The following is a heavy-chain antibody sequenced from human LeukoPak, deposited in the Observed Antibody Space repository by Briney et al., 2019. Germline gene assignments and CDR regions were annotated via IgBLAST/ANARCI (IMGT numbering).Heavy chain of an antibody. V-gene: IGHV1-24*01. J-gene: IGHJ4*02. D-gene: IGHD6-6*01. Sequence: ASVKDSCKVSGYTLTELSMHWVRQAPGKGPGWMGGFDPEEGETIYAQKFQGRVTMTEGTSTDTAYMELSSLRSEDTAAYYCATVPYRGSSGAFDYWGQGTLVTVSS. CDR2: FDPEEGET. CDR1: GYTLTELS. CDR3: ATVPYRGSSGAFDY.